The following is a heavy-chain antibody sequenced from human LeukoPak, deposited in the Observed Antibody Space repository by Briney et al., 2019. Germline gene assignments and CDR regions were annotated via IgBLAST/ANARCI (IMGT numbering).Heavy chain of an antibody. J-gene: IGHJ4*02. CDR3: ARTTSFTASGYDY. CDR2: MNPNNGDS. CDR1: EYTFTNYH. D-gene: IGHD6-25*01. V-gene: IGHV1-8*03. Sequence: ASVTVSCKASEYTFTNYHINWVRQATGQGREWMGWMNPNNGDSGYAQKFQGRVTITRDTSISTSYMELRSLRSDDTAVYFCARTTSFTASGYDYWGQGTLVTVSS.